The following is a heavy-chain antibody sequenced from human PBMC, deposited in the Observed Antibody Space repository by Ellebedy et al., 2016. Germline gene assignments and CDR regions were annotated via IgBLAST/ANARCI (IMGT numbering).Heavy chain of an antibody. D-gene: IGHD6-13*01. CDR3: ASRVSSSPPYYYYYMDV. Sequence: SETLSLXXTVSGGSISSYYWSWIRQPPGKGLEWIGYIYYSGSTNYNPSLKSRVTISVDTSKNQFSLKLSSVTAADTAVYYCASRVSSSPPYYYYYMDVWGKGTTVTVSS. CDR1: GGSISSYY. J-gene: IGHJ6*03. V-gene: IGHV4-59*01. CDR2: IYYSGST.